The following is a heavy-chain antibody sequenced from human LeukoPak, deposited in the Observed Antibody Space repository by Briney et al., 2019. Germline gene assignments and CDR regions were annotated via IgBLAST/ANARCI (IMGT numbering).Heavy chain of an antibody. J-gene: IGHJ4*02. V-gene: IGHV1-2*02. D-gene: IGHD6-13*01. CDR2: INPNSGGT. CDR3: ARDEIRAAGTGLLGY. CDR1: GYTFTGYY. Sequence: ASVKVSCKASGYTFTGYYMHWVRQAPGQGLEWVGWINPNSGGTNYAQKFQGRVTMTRDTSISTAYMELSRLRSDDTAVYYCARDEIRAAGTGLLGYWGQGTLVTVSS.